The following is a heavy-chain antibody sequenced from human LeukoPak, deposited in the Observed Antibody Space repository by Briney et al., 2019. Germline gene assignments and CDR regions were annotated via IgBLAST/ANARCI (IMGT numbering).Heavy chain of an antibody. D-gene: IGHD2-8*02. Sequence: GETLRLTCAASEFTFSSYGMSWVHQPPGKRLEWVSAITGSGGSTYYADSVKGRFTISRDNSKNTLYLQMNSLRAEDTAVYYCAKDRPGPDDYWGQGTLVTVSS. J-gene: IGHJ4*02. CDR3: AKDRPGPDDY. CDR2: ITGSGGST. CDR1: EFTFSSYG. V-gene: IGHV3-23*01.